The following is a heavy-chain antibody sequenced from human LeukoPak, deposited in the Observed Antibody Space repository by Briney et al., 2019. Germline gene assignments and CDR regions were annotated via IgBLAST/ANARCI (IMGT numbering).Heavy chain of an antibody. CDR1: GFTVSSNY. D-gene: IGHD4-17*01. J-gene: IGHJ3*02. CDR3: ARLYGPDAFDI. V-gene: IGHV3-66*01. Sequence: GGSLRLSCAASGFTVSSNYMSWVRQAPGKGLEWVSVIYSDGSTSYADSVKGRFTISRDSSKNTLFLQMNSLRAEDTAVYYCARLYGPDAFDIWGQGTMVTVSS. CDR2: IYSDGST.